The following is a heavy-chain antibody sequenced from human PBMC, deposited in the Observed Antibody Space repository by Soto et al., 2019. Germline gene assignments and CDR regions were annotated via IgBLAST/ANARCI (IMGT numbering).Heavy chain of an antibody. Sequence: EVQLLESGGGLVQPGGSLRLSCAASGLTFSSYAVSWVRQAPGTGLERVSSISGSGGNTYYADSGRGRFTISRDISKNTLYLEMNSLRAEDTAIYFCAKSPSSKTAVAVTPLTCSYYYMDGWCKGTTVSVSS. D-gene: IGHD6-19*01. CDR1: GLTFSSYA. V-gene: IGHV3-23*01. J-gene: IGHJ6*03. CDR3: AKSPSSKTAVAVTPLTCSYYYMDG. CDR2: ISGSGGNT.